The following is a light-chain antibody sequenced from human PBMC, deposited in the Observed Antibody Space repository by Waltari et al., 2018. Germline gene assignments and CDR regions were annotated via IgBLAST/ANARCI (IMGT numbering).Light chain of an antibody. Sequence: DIQMTQSHSTLSASVGEKVTITCRASQTISNWLAWYQQKPGKAPKLHIYKASSLETGVPSRFSGSGSGTEFTLTISSLQPEDFATYFCLQFKSNIITFGGGTKVELK. CDR3: LQFKSNIIT. CDR2: KAS. V-gene: IGKV1-5*03. J-gene: IGKJ4*01. CDR1: QTISNW.